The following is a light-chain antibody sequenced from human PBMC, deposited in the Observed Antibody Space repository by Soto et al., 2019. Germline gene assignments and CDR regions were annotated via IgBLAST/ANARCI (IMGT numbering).Light chain of an antibody. CDR3: QQYNSYPVT. Sequence: DIQMTQSPSTLSASVGERVTITCRASQSIRSWLAWYQQKPGKAPNFLIYKASSLESGVPSRFSGSGSGTEFTLTISSLQPDDVATYYCQQYNSYPVTFGGGPKVEIK. J-gene: IGKJ4*01. V-gene: IGKV1-5*03. CDR2: KAS. CDR1: QSIRSW.